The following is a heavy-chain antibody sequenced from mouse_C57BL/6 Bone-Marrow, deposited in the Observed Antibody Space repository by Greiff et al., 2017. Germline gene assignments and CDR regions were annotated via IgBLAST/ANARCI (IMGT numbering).Heavy chain of an antibody. CDR3: ARRWLLPYAMDY. CDR2: ISSGSSTI. V-gene: IGHV5-17*01. J-gene: IGHJ4*01. CDR1: GFTFSDYG. D-gene: IGHD2-3*01. Sequence: EVKLVESGGGLVKPGGSLKLSCAASGFTFSDYGMHWVRQAPEKGLEWVAYISSGSSTIYYADTVKGRFTISRDNAKNTLFLQMTSLRSEDTAMYYCARRWLLPYAMDYWGQGTSVTFSS.